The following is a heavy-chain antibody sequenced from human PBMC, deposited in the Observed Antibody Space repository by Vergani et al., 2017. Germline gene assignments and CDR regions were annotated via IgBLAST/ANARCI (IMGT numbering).Heavy chain of an antibody. V-gene: IGHV4-30-2*01. CDR2: IYHSWST. J-gene: IGHJ4*02. CDR1: GGSLSSGGYS. D-gene: IGHD3-22*01. CDR3: ARGHDSSGYYYDY. Sequence: QLQLQESGSGLVKPSQTLSLTFSFSGGSLSSGGYSLSWIRPPPGKGLEWIGYIYHSWSTYYNPSLKSRVTISVDRSKNQFSLKLSSVTAADTAVYYCARGHDSSGYYYDYWGQGTLVTVSS.